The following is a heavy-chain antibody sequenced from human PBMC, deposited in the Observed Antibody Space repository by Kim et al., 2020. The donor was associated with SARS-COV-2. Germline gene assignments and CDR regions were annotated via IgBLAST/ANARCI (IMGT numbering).Heavy chain of an antibody. J-gene: IGHJ4*02. CDR3: ARDRYSGYGYSHFDS. CDR1: GFTFSSYS. D-gene: IGHD5-12*01. CDR2: ISSSSSYI. V-gene: IGHV3-21*01. Sequence: GGSLRLSCAASGFTFSSYSMNWVRQAPGKGLEWVSSISSSSSYIYYADSVKGRFTISRDNAKNSLYLQMNSLRAEDTAVYYCARDRYSGYGYSHFDSWGQGTLVTVSS.